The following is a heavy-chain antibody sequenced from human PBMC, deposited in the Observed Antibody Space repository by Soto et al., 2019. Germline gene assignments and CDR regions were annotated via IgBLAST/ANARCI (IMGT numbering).Heavy chain of an antibody. D-gene: IGHD3-22*01. CDR3: VKEGYYYDSSGYYYGWFDP. Sequence: PHRLCCAASGVNFRNYAIRWVRQNPGKGLEYVSAISSNGGSTYYADSVKGRFTISRDNSKNTLYLQMSSLRAEDTAVYYCVKEGYYYDSSGYYYGWFDPWGQGILVTVSS. J-gene: IGHJ5*02. CDR2: ISSNGGST. V-gene: IGHV3-64D*06. CDR1: GVNFRNYA.